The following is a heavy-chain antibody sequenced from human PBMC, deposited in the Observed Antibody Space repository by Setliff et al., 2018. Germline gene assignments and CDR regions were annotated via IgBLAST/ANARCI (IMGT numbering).Heavy chain of an antibody. CDR2: AYYNGDS. D-gene: IGHD3-10*01. CDR3: ARHVGTRSRGYNYYYYFMDV. J-gene: IGHJ6*03. CDR1: GGSLSGSLRGYAVF. Sequence: SETLSLTCTVSGGSLSGSLRGYAVFWGWIRQSPGKELEWIGSAYYNGDSYYNPSLKSRVTMSVDTSRNQFSLHLISVTAADTAAYYCARHVGTRSRGYNYYYYFMDVWGKGTTVTVSS. V-gene: IGHV4-39*01.